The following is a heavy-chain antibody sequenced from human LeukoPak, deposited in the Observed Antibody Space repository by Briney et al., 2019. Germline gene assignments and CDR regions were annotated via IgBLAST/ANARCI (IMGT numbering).Heavy chain of an antibody. V-gene: IGHV4-39*07. CDR3: ARGHIVVVVAATSSFDY. D-gene: IGHD2-15*01. J-gene: IGHJ4*02. CDR1: GGSISSGSYY. CDR2: IYYSGST. Sequence: SSQTLSLTCTVSGGSISSGSYYWGWIRQPPGKGLEWIGSIYYSGSTYYNPSLKSRVTISVDTSKNQFSLKLSSVTAADTAVYYCARGHIVVVVAATSSFDYWGQGTLVTVSS.